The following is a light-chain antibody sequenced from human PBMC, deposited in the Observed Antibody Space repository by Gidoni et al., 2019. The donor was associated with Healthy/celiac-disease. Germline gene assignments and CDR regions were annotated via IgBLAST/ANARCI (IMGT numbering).Light chain of an antibody. CDR1: HSSSSY. V-gene: IGKV1-39*01. CDR3: QQSYSTPMCT. J-gene: IGKJ2*02. CDR2: AAA. Sequence: DIQMTQSPSSLSASVGDRVTITCRASHSSSSYLNWYQQKPGKAPKLLIYAAASLQSGVPSRFSGSGSGTDFTLTISSLQPEDFATYYCQQSYSTPMCTFGQGTKLEIK.